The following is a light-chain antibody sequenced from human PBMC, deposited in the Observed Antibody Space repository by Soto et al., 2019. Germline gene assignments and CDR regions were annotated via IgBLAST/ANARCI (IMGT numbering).Light chain of an antibody. CDR3: QQANSFPYT. J-gene: IGKJ2*01. CDR1: QGISTW. V-gene: IGKV1-12*02. CDR2: GAS. Sequence: DIQMTQSPSSVSASVGDRVTITCRASQGISTWLAWYQQNPGRAPKLLISGASSLQSGVPSRVSGSGSGTDVTLTISSLQPEDFATYYCQQANSFPYTFGQGTKLEIK.